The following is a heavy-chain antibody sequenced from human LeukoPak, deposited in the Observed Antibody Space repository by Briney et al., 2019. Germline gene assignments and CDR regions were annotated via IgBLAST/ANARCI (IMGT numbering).Heavy chain of an antibody. Sequence: PGGSLRLSCAASRFTFSSYTMNWVRRAPGKGLEWVSSISSSGSYIYYADSVKGRFTISRDNAKNSLYLQMNSLRAEDTAVYYCASGALGYCSSTTCWGQGTLVTVSS. CDR3: ASGALGYCSSTTC. V-gene: IGHV3-21*01. CDR1: RFTFSSYT. CDR2: ISSSGSYI. J-gene: IGHJ4*02. D-gene: IGHD2-2*01.